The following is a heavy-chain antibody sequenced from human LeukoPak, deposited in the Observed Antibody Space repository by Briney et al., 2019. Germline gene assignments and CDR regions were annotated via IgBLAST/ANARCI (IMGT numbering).Heavy chain of an antibody. Sequence: ASVKVSCKASGYTFTSYGISWVRQAPGQGLEWMGWINPNSGGTKYAQKFQGRVTMTRDTSISTAYMELSSLTSDDTALYYCATDGAVAGTAYPEYWGQGTLVTVSS. CDR3: ATDGAVAGTAYPEY. V-gene: IGHV1-2*02. CDR2: INPNSGGT. CDR1: GYTFTSYG. D-gene: IGHD6-19*01. J-gene: IGHJ4*02.